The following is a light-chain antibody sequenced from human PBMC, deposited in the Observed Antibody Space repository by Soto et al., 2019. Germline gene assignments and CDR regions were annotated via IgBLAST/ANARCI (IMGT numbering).Light chain of an antibody. CDR2: SAA. J-gene: IGKJ4*01. CDR3: QQYNNWPLT. Sequence: VMTQSPATLSVSTGERATLSSRARQSVSSNLAWYHQKPGQSPRRLIASAADRATGIPARFSSSGSGTEFTLTISSLQSEDFAVYYCQQYNNWPLTFGGGTKVDIK. V-gene: IGKV3-15*01. CDR1: QSVSSN.